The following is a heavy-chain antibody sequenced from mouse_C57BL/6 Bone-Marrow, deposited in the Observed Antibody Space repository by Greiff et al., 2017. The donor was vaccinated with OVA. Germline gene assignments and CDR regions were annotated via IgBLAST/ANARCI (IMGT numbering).Heavy chain of an antibody. Sequence: VQLQQSGAELVRPGASVTLSCKASGYTFTDYELHWVKQTPVHGLEWIGAIDPATGGTAYNQKFKGKDLLTADKSSSTAYMELRSLTSEDSAVEYCTRVEGNAWFAYWGQGTLVTVSA. V-gene: IGHV1-15*01. CDR1: GYTFTDYE. D-gene: IGHD2-1*01. CDR2: IDPATGGT. J-gene: IGHJ3*01. CDR3: TRVEGNAWFAY.